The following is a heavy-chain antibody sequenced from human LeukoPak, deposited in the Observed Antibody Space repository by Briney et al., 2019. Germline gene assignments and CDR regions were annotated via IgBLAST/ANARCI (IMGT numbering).Heavy chain of an antibody. J-gene: IGHJ4*02. CDR2: INPSGGST. V-gene: IGHV1-46*01. CDR1: GYTFTSYG. Sequence: SVKVSCKASGYTFTSYGISWVRQAPGQGLEWMGIINPSGGSTSYAQKFQGRVTMTRDTSTSTVYMELSSLRSEDTAVYYCARDLRYYYDSSGYYFDYWGQGTLVTVSS. CDR3: ARDLRYYYDSSGYYFDY. D-gene: IGHD3-22*01.